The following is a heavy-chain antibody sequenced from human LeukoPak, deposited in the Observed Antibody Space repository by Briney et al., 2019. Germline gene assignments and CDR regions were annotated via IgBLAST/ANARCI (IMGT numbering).Heavy chain of an antibody. CDR3: ARELTGPGGDHYGGNFGFDY. CDR2: ISAYNGNT. J-gene: IGHJ4*02. V-gene: IGHV1-18*01. CDR1: GYTFTSYG. Sequence: GASVKVSCKASGYTFTSYGISWVRQAPGQGLEWMGWISAYNGNTNYAQKLQGRVTMTTDTSTSTAYMELRSLRSDDTAVYYCARELTGPGGDHYGGNFGFDYWGQGTLVTVSS. D-gene: IGHD4-23*01.